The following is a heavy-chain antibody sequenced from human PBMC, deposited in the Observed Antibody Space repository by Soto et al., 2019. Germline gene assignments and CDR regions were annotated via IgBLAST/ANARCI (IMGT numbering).Heavy chain of an antibody. V-gene: IGHV3-9*01. CDR1: GSTFDDYA. Sequence: SLRLSCAASGSTFDDYAMHWGRQAPGKGLGWVSGISWNSAAIGYADSVRGRFSISRDNAKNSLYLQMNSLRAEDTALYYCAKGTYDSSGYYNFDYWGQGTLVTVSS. CDR2: ISWNSAAI. J-gene: IGHJ4*02. D-gene: IGHD3-22*01. CDR3: AKGTYDSSGYYNFDY.